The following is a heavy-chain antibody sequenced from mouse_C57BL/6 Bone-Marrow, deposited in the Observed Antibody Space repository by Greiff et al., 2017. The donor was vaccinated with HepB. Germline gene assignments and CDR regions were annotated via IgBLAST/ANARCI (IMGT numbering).Heavy chain of an antibody. CDR3: ARGITTVGAPFAY. J-gene: IGHJ3*01. D-gene: IGHD1-1*01. Sequence: QVQLQQSGAELVRPGTSVKVSCKASGYAFTNYLIEWVKQRPGQGLEWIGVINPGSGGTNYNEKFKGKATLTADKSSSTAYMQRSSLTSEDSAVYFCARGITTVGAPFAYWGQVTLVTVSA. CDR1: GYAFTNYL. V-gene: IGHV1-54*01. CDR2: INPGSGGT.